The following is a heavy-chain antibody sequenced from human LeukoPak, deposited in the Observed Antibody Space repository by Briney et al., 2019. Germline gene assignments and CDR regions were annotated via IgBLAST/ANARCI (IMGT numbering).Heavy chain of an antibody. D-gene: IGHD1-1*01. CDR3: ARGDDLGPLSYFDY. CDR2: IYTSGST. CDR1: GGSISSGSYY. Sequence: SQTLSLTCTVSGGSISSGSYYWSWIRQPAGKGLEWIGRIYTSGSTNYNPSLKSRVTISVDTSKNQFSLKLSSVTAADTAVYYCARGDDLGPLSYFDYWGQGILVTVSS. J-gene: IGHJ4*02. V-gene: IGHV4-61*02.